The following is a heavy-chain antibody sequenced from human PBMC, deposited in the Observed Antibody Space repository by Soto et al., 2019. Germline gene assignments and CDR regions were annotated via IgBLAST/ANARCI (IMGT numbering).Heavy chain of an antibody. CDR1: GFTFDDYT. CDR3: AKVSAAGTLWNWYFDL. D-gene: IGHD6-13*01. Sequence: GGSLRLSCAASGFTFDDYTMHWVRQAPGKGLEWVSLISWDGGSTYYADSVKGRFTISRDNSKNSLYLQMNSLRTEDTALYYCAKVSAAGTLWNWYFDLWGRGTLVTVSS. J-gene: IGHJ2*01. V-gene: IGHV3-43*01. CDR2: ISWDGGST.